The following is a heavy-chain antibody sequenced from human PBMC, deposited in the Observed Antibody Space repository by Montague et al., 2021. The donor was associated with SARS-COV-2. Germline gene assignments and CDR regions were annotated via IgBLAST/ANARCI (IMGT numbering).Heavy chain of an antibody. V-gene: IGHV4-59*08. CDR3: ARHRRWVSGVVVKHGDFDY. Sequence: SETLSLTCTVSGGSISSYYWSWIRQPPGKGLEWVGYIYYSGSTNYNPSLKSRVTISVDTSKNQFSLKLSSVTAADTAVYYCARHRRWVSGVVVKHGDFDYWGQGTLVTVSS. CDR1: GGSISSYY. D-gene: IGHD3-22*01. J-gene: IGHJ4*02. CDR2: IYYSGST.